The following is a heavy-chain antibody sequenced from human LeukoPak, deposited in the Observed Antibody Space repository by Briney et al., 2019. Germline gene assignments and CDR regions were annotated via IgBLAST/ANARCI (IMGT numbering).Heavy chain of an antibody. V-gene: IGHV1-2*02. Sequence: ASVKVSCKASGYTFTDYYLHWVRQAPGQGLEWVGWINPNSGVTNYAQKFQGRVSMTSDTSISTVYMELSRLRSDDTAVYCCSREDYWGQGTLVTVSS. CDR1: GYTFTDYY. J-gene: IGHJ4*02. CDR3: SREDY. CDR2: INPNSGVT.